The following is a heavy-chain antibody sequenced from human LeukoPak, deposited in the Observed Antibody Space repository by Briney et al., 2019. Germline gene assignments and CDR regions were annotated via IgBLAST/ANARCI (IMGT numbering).Heavy chain of an antibody. CDR1: GFTFSDYY. Sequence: GGSLRLSCAASGFTFSDYYMSWIRQAPGKGLEWVSYISSSGSTIYYADSVKGRFTISRDNAKNSLYLQMNSLRAEDTAVYYCARVGGYSYGFGLSSRRYYFDYWGQGTLVTVSS. D-gene: IGHD5-18*01. CDR2: ISSSGSTI. V-gene: IGHV3-11*01. J-gene: IGHJ4*02. CDR3: ARVGGYSYGFGLSSRRYYFDY.